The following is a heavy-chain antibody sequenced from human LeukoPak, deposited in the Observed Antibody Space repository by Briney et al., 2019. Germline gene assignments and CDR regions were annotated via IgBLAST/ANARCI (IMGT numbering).Heavy chain of an antibody. CDR1: GYTFTGYY. J-gene: IGHJ5*02. V-gene: IGHV1-2*02. CDR2: INPNSGGT. D-gene: IGHD2-15*01. CDR3: ARRKVAATRNWFDP. Sequence: ASVKVSCKASGYTFTGYYMHWVRQAPGQGLEWMGWINPNSGGTNYAQKFQGRVTMTRGTSISTAYMELSRLRSDDTAVYYCARRKVAATRNWFDPWGQGTLVTVSS.